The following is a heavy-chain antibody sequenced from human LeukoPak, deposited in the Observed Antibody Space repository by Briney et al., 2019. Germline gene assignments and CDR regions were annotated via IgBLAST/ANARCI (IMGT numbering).Heavy chain of an antibody. CDR2: IRYDGNNK. CDR3: AKDRWGAVASFDY. J-gene: IGHJ4*02. CDR1: GFPFSDYV. Sequence: GGSLRLSCAASGFPFSDYVMHWVRQAPGKGLEWVAVIRYDGNNKYYADSVKGRFTISRDNSKNMLYLQMNSLGTEDTAVYYRAKDRWGAVASFDYWGQGTLVTVSS. D-gene: IGHD6-19*01. V-gene: IGHV3-30*02.